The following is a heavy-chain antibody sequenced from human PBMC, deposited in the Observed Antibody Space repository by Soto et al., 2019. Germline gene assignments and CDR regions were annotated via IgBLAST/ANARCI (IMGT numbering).Heavy chain of an antibody. CDR2: IYQSGST. CDR1: SGSISSSNW. D-gene: IGHD6-6*01. V-gene: IGHV4-4*02. J-gene: IGHJ6*02. CDR3: ASIKSSIAARRYYYYGMDV. Sequence: SETLSLTCAVSSGSISSSNWWSWVRQPPGKGLEWIGEIYQSGSTNYNPSLKSRVTISVDTSKNQFSLKLSSVTAADTAVYYCASIKSSIAARRYYYYGMDVWGQGTTVTVSS.